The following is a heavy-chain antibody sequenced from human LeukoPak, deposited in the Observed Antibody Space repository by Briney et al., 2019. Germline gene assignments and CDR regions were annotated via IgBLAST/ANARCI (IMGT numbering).Heavy chain of an antibody. CDR3: ARWVTYGSGTYYWGYYYYMDV. CDR2: IYHSEST. J-gene: IGHJ6*03. Sequence: SETLSLTCTVSGYSISSGYYWGWIRQPPGKGLEWSGSIYHSESTYYNPSLKSRVTISVDTSKNQFSLKLSSGTAADTAVYYCARWVTYGSGTYYWGYYYYMDVWGKGTTVTISS. V-gene: IGHV4-38-2*02. D-gene: IGHD3-10*01. CDR1: GYSISSGYY.